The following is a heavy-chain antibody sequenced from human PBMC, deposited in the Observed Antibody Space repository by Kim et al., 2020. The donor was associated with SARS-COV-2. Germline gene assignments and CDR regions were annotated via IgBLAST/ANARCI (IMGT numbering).Heavy chain of an antibody. Sequence: GGSLRLSCAASGFTFSSYSMNWVRQAPGKGLEWVSSISSSSSYIYYADSVKGRFTISRDNAKNSLYLQMNSLRAEDTAVYYCARLAGVVTSFSIDYWGQGTLVTVSS. CDR1: GFTFSSYS. CDR3: ARLAGVVTSFSIDY. D-gene: IGHD3-3*01. CDR2: ISSSSSYI. J-gene: IGHJ4*02. V-gene: IGHV3-21*01.